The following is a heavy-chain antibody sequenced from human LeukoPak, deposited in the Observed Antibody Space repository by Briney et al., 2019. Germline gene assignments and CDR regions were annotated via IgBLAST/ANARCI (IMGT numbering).Heavy chain of an antibody. CDR3: ARVRDGYYDSSGYYLGYYFDY. CDR1: GGSISSGGYS. Sequence: SETLSLTCAVSGGSISSGGYSWSWIRQPPGKGLEWIGYIYHSGSTYYNPSLKSRVTISVDRSKNQFSLKLSSVTAADTAVYYCARVRDGYYDSSGYYLGYYFDYWGQGTLVTVSS. CDR2: IYHSGST. V-gene: IGHV4-30-2*01. J-gene: IGHJ4*02. D-gene: IGHD3-22*01.